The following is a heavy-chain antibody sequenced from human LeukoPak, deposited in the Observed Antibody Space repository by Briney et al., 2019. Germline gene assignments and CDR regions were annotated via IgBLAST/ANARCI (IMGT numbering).Heavy chain of an antibody. J-gene: IGHJ4*02. V-gene: IGHV1-69*13. CDR1: GGTFSRFT. CDR3: AREWGLESSGYYYAY. CDR2: ITPIFGTA. D-gene: IGHD3-22*01. Sequence: ASVTVSCKASGGTFSRFTISWVRQAPGQGFEWMGGITPIFGTANFAQKFQGRVSITADESTSTAFMELSSLRSEDTAVYYCAREWGLESSGYYYAYWGQGTLATVSS.